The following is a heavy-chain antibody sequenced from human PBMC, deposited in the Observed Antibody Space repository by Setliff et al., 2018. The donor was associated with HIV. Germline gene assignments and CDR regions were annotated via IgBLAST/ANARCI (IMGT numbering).Heavy chain of an antibody. CDR2: ISPDGSAT. V-gene: IGHV3-7*01. CDR1: GFTFSSAW. D-gene: IGHD1-26*01. CDR3: ARDPLVGAPDYFDY. Sequence: PGGSLRLSCAASGFTFSSAWMGWVRQAPAKGLEWVANISPDGSATYYVDSVKGRFTISRDNANNLVYLQMNSLRVEDTAVYFCARDPLVGAPDYFDYWGQGTLVTVSS. J-gene: IGHJ4*02.